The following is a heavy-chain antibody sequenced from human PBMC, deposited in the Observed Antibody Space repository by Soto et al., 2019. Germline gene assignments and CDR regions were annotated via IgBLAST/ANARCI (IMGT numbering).Heavy chain of an antibody. J-gene: IGHJ6*02. CDR1: GGTFSSYA. D-gene: IGHD3-22*01. CDR2: IIPIFGTA. Sequence: ASVKVSCKASGGTFSSYAISWVRQAPGQGLEWMGGIIPIFGTANYAQKFQGRVTITADESTSTAYMELSSLRSEDTAVYYCARYYYDSSGYYTYYYAMDVWGQGTTVTVSS. CDR3: ARYYYDSSGYYTYYYAMDV. V-gene: IGHV1-69*13.